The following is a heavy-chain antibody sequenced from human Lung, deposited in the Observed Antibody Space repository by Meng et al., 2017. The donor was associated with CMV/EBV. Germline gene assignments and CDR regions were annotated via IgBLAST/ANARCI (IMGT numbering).Heavy chain of an antibody. CDR1: GDTPTADF. J-gene: IGHJ5*02. CDR2: INSHSGAT. Sequence: ASVXVSXKASGDTPTADFMFWVRQAPGQGLEWMGWINSHSGATQYAQKFQGRVTMTRDTSISTVYMDLSSLRSDNTADYYCLTYTSSSHSFGPLGQGTLVTVSS. D-gene: IGHD2-21*02. CDR3: LTYTSSSHSFGP. V-gene: IGHV1-2*02.